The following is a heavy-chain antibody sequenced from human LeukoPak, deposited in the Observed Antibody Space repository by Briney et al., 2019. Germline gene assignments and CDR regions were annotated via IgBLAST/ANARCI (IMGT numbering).Heavy chain of an antibody. CDR2: LKQDGSEK. Sequence: GGSLRLSCAASGFTFTNYWMNWVRQAPGKGLEWVANLKQDGSEKNYVDSVKGRFTISRDNAKNTLYLQMNSLRAEDTAVYYCAKDPSLWFSTHYFDYWGQGTLVTVSS. CDR3: AKDPSLWFSTHYFDY. CDR1: GFTFTNYW. D-gene: IGHD3-10*01. J-gene: IGHJ4*02. V-gene: IGHV3-7*01.